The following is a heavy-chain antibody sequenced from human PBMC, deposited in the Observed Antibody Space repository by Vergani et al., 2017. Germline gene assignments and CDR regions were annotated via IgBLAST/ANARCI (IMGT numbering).Heavy chain of an antibody. D-gene: IGHD3-22*01. CDR2: IYHSGST. CDR3: VRSNYYDSSGSSDAFDI. J-gene: IGHJ3*02. CDR1: GGSFSGYY. V-gene: IGHV4-34*01. Sequence: QVQLQQWGAGLLKPSETLSLTCAVYGGSFSGYYWSWIRQPPGKGLEWSGYIYHSGSTYYNPSLKSRVTISVDRSKNQFSLKLSSVTAADTAVYYCVRSNYYDSSGSSDAFDIWGQGTMVTVSS.